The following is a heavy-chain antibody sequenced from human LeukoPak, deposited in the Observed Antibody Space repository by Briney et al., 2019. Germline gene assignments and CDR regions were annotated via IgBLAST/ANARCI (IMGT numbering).Heavy chain of an antibody. CDR1: GYTFTSHD. CDR3: ARGPGCISTSCPYYFDY. V-gene: IGHV1-8*03. Sequence: ASVKVSCKASGYTFTSHDTNWVRQATGQGLEWMGWMNPNSGNIGYAQKLQGRVTITRNTSISTAYMELSSLRSEDTAVYYCARGPGCISTSCPYYFDYWGQGTLVTVSS. D-gene: IGHD2-2*01. CDR2: MNPNSGNI. J-gene: IGHJ4*02.